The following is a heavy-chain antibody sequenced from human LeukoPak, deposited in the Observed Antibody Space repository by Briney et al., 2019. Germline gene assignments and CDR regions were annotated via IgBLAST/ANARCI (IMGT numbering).Heavy chain of an antibody. CDR3: ARDPSPVVTATNIGYFQH. D-gene: IGHD2-21*02. V-gene: IGHV3-30-3*01. CDR2: ISYDGSNK. CDR1: GFTFSGYA. Sequence: GGSLRLSCAASGFTFSGYAMHWVRQAPGKGLEWVAVISYDGSNKYYADSVKGRFTISRDNSKSTLYLQMNSLRAEDTAVYSCARDPSPVVTATNIGYFQHWGQGTLVTVSS. J-gene: IGHJ1*01.